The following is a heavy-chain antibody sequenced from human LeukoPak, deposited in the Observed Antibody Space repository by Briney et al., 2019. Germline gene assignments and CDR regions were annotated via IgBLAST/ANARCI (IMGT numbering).Heavy chain of an antibody. V-gene: IGHV3-21*01. CDR1: GFTFSSYS. J-gene: IGHJ4*02. CDR3: ASLRYRGYDVDY. D-gene: IGHD5-12*01. CDR2: ISSTTNYI. Sequence: GGSLRLSCAASGFTFSSYSMNWVRQAPGKGLEWVSSISSTTNYIYYADSVRGRFTISRDNAKNSLYLQMNSLRAEDTAVYYCASLRYRGYDVDYWGQGTLVTVSS.